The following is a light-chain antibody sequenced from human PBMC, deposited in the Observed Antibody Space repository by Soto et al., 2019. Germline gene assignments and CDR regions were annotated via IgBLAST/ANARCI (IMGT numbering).Light chain of an antibody. Sequence: QSVLTKPPSASGSPGQAVTISCTGGSSDRGGYNYVSWYQQHPGKAPKLMIYDVSKRPSGVPDRFSGSKSGNTASLTISGLQAEDEADYYCCSYAGSYTLYVFGTGTKVTVL. CDR1: SSDRGGYNY. V-gene: IGLV2-11*01. CDR2: DVS. J-gene: IGLJ1*01. CDR3: CSYAGSYTLYV.